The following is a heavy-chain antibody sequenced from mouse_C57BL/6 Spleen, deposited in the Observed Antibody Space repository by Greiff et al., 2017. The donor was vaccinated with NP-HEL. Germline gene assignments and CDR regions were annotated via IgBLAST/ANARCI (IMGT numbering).Heavy chain of an antibody. CDR1: GFTFSSYG. D-gene: IGHD1-1*01. CDR3: ARQSYYYGSSYSYYFDY. J-gene: IGHJ2*01. CDR2: ISSGGSFT. V-gene: IGHV5-6*01. Sequence: EVMLVESGGDLVKPGGSLKLSCAASGFTFSSYGMSWVRQTPDKRLEWVATISSGGSFTSYPDSVKGRFTISRDNAKNTLYLQMSSLKSEDTAMYYCARQSYYYGSSYSYYFDYWGQGTTLTVSS.